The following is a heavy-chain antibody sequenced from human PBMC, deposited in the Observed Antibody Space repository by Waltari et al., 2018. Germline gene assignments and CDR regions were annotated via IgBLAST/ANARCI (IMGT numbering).Heavy chain of an antibody. D-gene: IGHD2-15*01. V-gene: IGHV1-46*01. CDR1: GYIFTAYH. CDR2: MNPSGGST. Sequence: QVQLVQSGAELKRPGASVRVSCKASGYIFTAYHIHWVRQAPGQGLEWRGIMNPSGGSTSYEQKFQGRVSMTRDTSTSTVYMELSSLRSEDTAVYYCARETYEKDTYHVAYWGQGTLVTVSS. CDR3: ARETYEKDTYHVAY. J-gene: IGHJ4*02.